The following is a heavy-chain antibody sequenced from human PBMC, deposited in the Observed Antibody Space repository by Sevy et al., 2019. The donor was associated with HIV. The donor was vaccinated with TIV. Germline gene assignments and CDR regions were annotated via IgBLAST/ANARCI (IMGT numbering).Heavy chain of an antibody. CDR3: ARWDV. J-gene: IGHJ6*04. V-gene: IGHV3-7*01. Sequence: GESLKISCAASGFTFSSYWMNWVRQAPGKGLEWVANIKEDGSDKYYVDSAKGRFTISRDNAQNSLYLEMNSLRAEDTAVYYCARWDVWGKGTTVTVSS. CDR1: GFTFSSYW. CDR2: IKEDGSDK.